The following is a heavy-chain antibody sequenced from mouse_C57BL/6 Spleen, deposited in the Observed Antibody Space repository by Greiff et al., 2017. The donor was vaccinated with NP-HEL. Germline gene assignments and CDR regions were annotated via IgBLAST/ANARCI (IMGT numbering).Heavy chain of an antibody. CDR1: GYTFTDYY. Sequence: VQLQQSGPELVKPGASVKISCKASGYTFTDYYMNWVKQSHGKSLEWIGDINPNNGGTSYNQKFKGKATLTVDTSSSTAYMELLSLTSEDSAVYYCARDAYWGQGTTRTVAS. CDR3: ARDAY. J-gene: IGHJ2*01. CDR2: INPNNGGT. V-gene: IGHV1-26*01.